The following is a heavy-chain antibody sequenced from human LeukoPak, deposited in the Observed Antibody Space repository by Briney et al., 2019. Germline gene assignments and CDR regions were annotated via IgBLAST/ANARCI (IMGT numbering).Heavy chain of an antibody. CDR1: GGSISSYY. CDR3: ASSGPESKGDDAFDI. CDR2: IYYSGST. V-gene: IGHV4-59*12. Sequence: SETLSLTCTVSGGSISSYYWSWIRQPPGKGLERIGYIYYSGSTNYNPSLKSRVTISVDTSKNQFSLKLSSVTAADTAVYYCASSGPESKGDDAFDIWGQGTMVTVSS. J-gene: IGHJ3*02. D-gene: IGHD3-16*01.